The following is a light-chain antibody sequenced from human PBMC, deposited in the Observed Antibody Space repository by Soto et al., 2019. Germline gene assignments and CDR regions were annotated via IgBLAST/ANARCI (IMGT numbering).Light chain of an antibody. Sequence: QSALTQPASVSGSPGQSITISCTGTSSDVGGYNYVSWYQQHPGKAPKVMIYDVTKRPSGISHRFSGSKSGNTASLTISGLQVEDEADYYCSSYTSGSTPVVFGGGTKLTVL. CDR1: SSDVGGYNY. CDR3: SSYTSGSTPVV. CDR2: DVT. V-gene: IGLV2-14*03. J-gene: IGLJ2*01.